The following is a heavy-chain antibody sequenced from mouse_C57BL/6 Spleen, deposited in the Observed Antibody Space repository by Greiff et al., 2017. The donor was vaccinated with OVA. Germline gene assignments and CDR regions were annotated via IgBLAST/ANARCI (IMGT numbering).Heavy chain of an antibody. CDR1: GFTFSNYW. V-gene: IGHV6-3*01. CDR3: TEGYSNYDGIYYYAMDY. Sequence: EVQRVESGGGLVQPGGSMKLSCVASGFTFSNYWMNWVRQSPEKGLEWVAQIRLKSDNYATHYAESVKGRFTISRDDSKSSVYLQMNNLRAEDTGIYYCTEGYSNYDGIYYYAMDYWGQGTSVTVSS. J-gene: IGHJ4*01. D-gene: IGHD2-5*01. CDR2: IRLKSDNYAT.